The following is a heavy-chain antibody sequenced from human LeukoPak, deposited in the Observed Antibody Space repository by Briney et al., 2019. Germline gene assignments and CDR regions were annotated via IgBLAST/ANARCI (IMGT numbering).Heavy chain of an antibody. D-gene: IGHD2-21*02. CDR3: ARELSGGDAY. J-gene: IGHJ4*02. CDR2: ISTSGSTI. CDR1: GFTSSSNS. Sequence: GGSLGLSCAASGFTSSSNSMNWVRQAPGKGLEWISYISTSGSTIYYADSVKGRFTISRDNAKNSLYLQMNSVRAEDTAVYYCARELSGGDAYWGQGTLVTVSS. V-gene: IGHV3-48*01.